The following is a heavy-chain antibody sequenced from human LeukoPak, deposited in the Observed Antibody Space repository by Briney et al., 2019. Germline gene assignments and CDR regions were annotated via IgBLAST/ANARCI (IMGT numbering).Heavy chain of an antibody. CDR2: INHSKST. CDR3: ARRWDYDYSGDGFDI. V-gene: IGHV4-34*01. J-gene: IGHJ3*02. CDR1: GGSFSGFY. D-gene: IGHD5-12*01. Sequence: KPSETLSLTCAVYGGSFSGFYWSWIRQAPGKGLEWIGEINHSKSTNYNPSLKSRVTISLDTSKKQFSLKLSSVTAADTAVYYCARRWDYDYSGDGFDIWGQGTMVTVSS.